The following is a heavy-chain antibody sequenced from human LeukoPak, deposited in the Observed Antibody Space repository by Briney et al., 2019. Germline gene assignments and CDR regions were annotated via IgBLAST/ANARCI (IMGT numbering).Heavy chain of an antibody. Sequence: SETLSLTCTVSGGSISSYYWSWIRQPAGKGLEWIGRIYTSGSTNYNPSLKSRVTISVDKSKNQFSLKLSSVTAADTAVYYCARERRTAMSYNWFDPWGQRTLVTVSS. CDR3: ARERRTAMSYNWFDP. J-gene: IGHJ5*02. V-gene: IGHV4-4*07. D-gene: IGHD5-18*01. CDR2: IYTSGST. CDR1: GGSISSYY.